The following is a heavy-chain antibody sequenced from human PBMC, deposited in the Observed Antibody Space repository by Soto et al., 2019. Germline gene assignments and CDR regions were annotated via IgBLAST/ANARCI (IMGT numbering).Heavy chain of an antibody. CDR3: TRWVGPIAVAGPSYYYSGMDV. J-gene: IGHJ6*02. CDR2: MNPNNGNT. CDR1: GWSFTSYN. V-gene: IGHV1-8*01. Sequence: AGVNVSRQGCGWSFTSYNIHWVRQATGKGRAWMGLMNPNNGNTGYAQKFQGRVTMTRNTSISTAYMELSSLRSEDTAVYYCTRWVGPIAVAGPSYYYSGMDVWGQGPTATVS. D-gene: IGHD6-19*01.